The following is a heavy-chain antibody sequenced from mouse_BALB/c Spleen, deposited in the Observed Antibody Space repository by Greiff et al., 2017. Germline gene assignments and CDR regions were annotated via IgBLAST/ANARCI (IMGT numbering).Heavy chain of an antibody. D-gene: IGHD1-1*01. J-gene: IGHJ1*01. CDR2: ISYSGST. V-gene: IGHV3-8*02. Sequence: DVHLVESGPSLVKPSQTLSLTCSVTGDSITSGYWNWIRKFPGNKLEYMGYISYSGSTYYNPSLKSRISITRDTSKNQYYLQLNSVTTEDTATYYCARYGSSYDWYFDVWGAGTTVTVSS. CDR1: GDSITSGY. CDR3: ARYGSSYDWYFDV.